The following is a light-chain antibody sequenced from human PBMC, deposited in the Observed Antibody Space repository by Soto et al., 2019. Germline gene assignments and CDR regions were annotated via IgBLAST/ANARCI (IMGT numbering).Light chain of an antibody. CDR1: QSISIW. CDR3: QQYNSFRA. J-gene: IGKJ1*01. CDR2: DAS. V-gene: IGKV1-5*01. Sequence: IPTTPSPSTLSASVGDTVTNTCRARQSISIWLAWYQQKPGKAPKLLIYDASILESGVPSRFSGSGSGTEFTLTISSLQPDDFATYYCQQYNSFRAFGQGTKVDIK.